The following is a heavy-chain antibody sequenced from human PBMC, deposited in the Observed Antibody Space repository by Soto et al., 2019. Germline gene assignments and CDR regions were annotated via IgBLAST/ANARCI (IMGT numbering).Heavy chain of an antibody. CDR3: ARDFADCSGGSCYSGWFDP. CDR1: GGSISSGDYY. V-gene: IGHV4-30-4*01. J-gene: IGHJ5*02. Sequence: PSETLSLTCTVSGGSISSGDYYWSWIRQPPGKGLEWIGHIYYSGSTYYNPSLKSRVTISVDTSKNQFSLKLSSVTAADTAVYYCARDFADCSGGSCYSGWFDPWGQGTLVTVSS. CDR2: IYYSGST. D-gene: IGHD2-15*01.